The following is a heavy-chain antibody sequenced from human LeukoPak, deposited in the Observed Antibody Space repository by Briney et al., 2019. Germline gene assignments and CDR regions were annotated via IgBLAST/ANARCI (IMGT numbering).Heavy chain of an antibody. CDR3: ARYSNAVAGARWFDH. D-gene: IGHD2-21*01. J-gene: IGHJ5*02. V-gene: IGHV4-59*01. Sequence: SETLSLTCTVSGGSLSSYYWSWIRQPPGKELEWIGYIYYSGNTNYNPSLKSRVTISLDTSKNQFSLKLSSVTAADTAVYFCARYSNAVAGARWFDHWGQGTLVTVSS. CDR1: GGSLSSYY. CDR2: IYYSGNT.